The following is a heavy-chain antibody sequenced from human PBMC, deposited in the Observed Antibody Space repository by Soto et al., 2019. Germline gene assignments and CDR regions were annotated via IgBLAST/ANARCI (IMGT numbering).Heavy chain of an antibody. CDR3: ARDSGYCRNFDCKGDAFDI. V-gene: IGHV3-7*05. CDR2: IKEDGSAR. D-gene: IGHD2-15*01. Sequence: EGQLVESGGGLVQPGGSLRLSCAPPGFPFSAYWMSWFRRFTGKGLEGVANIKEDGSARYYVDSLKGGFTISRDNAKNSLYLQMNTLRAEDTAVYFCARDSGYCRNFDCKGDAFDIWGQGTMVTVSS. J-gene: IGHJ3*02. CDR1: GFPFSAYW.